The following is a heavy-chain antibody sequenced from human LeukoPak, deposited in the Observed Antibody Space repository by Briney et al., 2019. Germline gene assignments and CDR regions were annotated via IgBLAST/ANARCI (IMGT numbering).Heavy chain of an antibody. CDR1: GGSISSNSYY. J-gene: IGHJ5*02. CDR3: ARDGYSYGYIPNWFDP. D-gene: IGHD5-18*01. Sequence: SETLSLTCTVSGGSISSNSYYWGWIRQPPGKGLQWIGSIYYSGSTYYNPSLKSRVTISVDTSKNQFSLKLSSVTAADTAVYYCARDGYSYGYIPNWFDPWGQGTLVTVSS. CDR2: IYYSGST. V-gene: IGHV4-39*07.